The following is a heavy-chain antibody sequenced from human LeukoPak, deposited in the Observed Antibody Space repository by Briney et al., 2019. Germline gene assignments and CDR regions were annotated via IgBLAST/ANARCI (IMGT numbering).Heavy chain of an antibody. CDR3: ARDYPAVAGIILAG. CDR1: GGTFSSYA. CDR2: IIPIFGTA. V-gene: IGHV1-69*06. Sequence: SVKVSCKASGGTFSSYAISWARQAPGQGLEWMGGIIPIFGTANYAQKFQGRVTITADKSTSTAYMELSSLRSEDTAVYFCARDYPAVAGIILAGWGQGTLVTVSS. D-gene: IGHD6-19*01. J-gene: IGHJ4*02.